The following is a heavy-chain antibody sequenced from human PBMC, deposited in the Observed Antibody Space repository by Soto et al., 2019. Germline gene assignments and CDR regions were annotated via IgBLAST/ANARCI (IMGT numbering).Heavy chain of an antibody. Sequence: QVQLQESGPGLVKPSETLSLTCTVSGGSISSYYWSWIRQPPGKGLEWIGYIYYSGSTNYNPSLKSRVTISVDTSKNQFSLELSSVTAADTAVYYCARDRDYYDSSGYYYAFDIWGQGTMVTVSS. CDR3: ARDRDYYDSSGYYYAFDI. V-gene: IGHV4-59*01. D-gene: IGHD3-22*01. CDR2: IYYSGST. CDR1: GGSISSYY. J-gene: IGHJ3*02.